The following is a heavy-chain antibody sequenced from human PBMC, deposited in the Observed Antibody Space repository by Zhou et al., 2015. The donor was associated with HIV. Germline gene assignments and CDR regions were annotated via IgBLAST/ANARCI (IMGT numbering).Heavy chain of an antibody. D-gene: IGHD3-22*01. V-gene: IGHV1-18*01. CDR1: GYTFTSYD. Sequence: QVQLVQSGAEVKKPGASVKVSCKASGYTFTSYDINWMRQATGQRPEWMGWIYNGNANYAQKFQGRVTMTTDTATRTGYLELRSLRSDDTATYFCARDDSSGYHSFDSWGQGTLVTVS. CDR3: ARDDSSGYHSFDS. J-gene: IGHJ4*02. CDR2: IYNGNA.